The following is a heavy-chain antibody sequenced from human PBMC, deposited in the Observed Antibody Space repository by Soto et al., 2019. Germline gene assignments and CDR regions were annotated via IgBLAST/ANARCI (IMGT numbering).Heavy chain of an antibody. V-gene: IGHV1-69*01. CDR2: IITMYGPA. Sequence: QVPLVQSGAEVKKPGSSVTVSCKASGGTFSSYAIHWVRQAPGQGLEWMGGIITMYGPAKYAQRFQGRVTITADEPTTTAYMELTSLTSQDTAVYYCARVTSMVRGVIDNWFDPWGHGTLVTVAS. J-gene: IGHJ5*02. D-gene: IGHD3-10*01. CDR1: GGTFSSYA. CDR3: ARVTSMVRGVIDNWFDP.